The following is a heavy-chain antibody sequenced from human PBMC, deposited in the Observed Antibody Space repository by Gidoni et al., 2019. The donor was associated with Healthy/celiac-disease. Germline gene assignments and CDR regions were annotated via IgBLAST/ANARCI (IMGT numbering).Heavy chain of an antibody. CDR1: GFTFSSYG. Sequence: QVQLVESGGGVVQPGRSLRLSCAASGFTFSSYGMHWVRQAPGKGLEWVAVISYDGSNKYYADSVKGRFTISRDNSKNTLYLQMNSLRAEDTAVYYCAKDFNGDYGDDAFDIWGQGTMVTVSS. D-gene: IGHD4-17*01. CDR3: AKDFNGDYGDDAFDI. J-gene: IGHJ3*02. CDR2: ISYDGSNK. V-gene: IGHV3-30*18.